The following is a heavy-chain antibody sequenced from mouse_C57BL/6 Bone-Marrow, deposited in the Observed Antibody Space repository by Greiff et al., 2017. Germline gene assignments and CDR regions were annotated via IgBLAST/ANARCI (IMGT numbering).Heavy chain of an antibody. J-gene: IGHJ2*01. Sequence: EVQLVESGAELVRPGASVKLSCTASGFNIKDYYMHWVKQRPEQGLEWIGWIDPENGDTEYASKFQGKATITADTSSNTAYLQLSSLTSEDTAVYYCTTIRVTTVVADYWGQGTTLTVSA. CDR3: TTIRVTTVVADY. CDR1: GFNIKDYY. CDR2: IDPENGDT. D-gene: IGHD1-1*01. V-gene: IGHV14-4*01.